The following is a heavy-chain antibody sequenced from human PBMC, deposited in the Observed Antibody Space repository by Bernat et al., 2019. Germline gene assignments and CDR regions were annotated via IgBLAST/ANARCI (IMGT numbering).Heavy chain of an antibody. J-gene: IGHJ4*02. CDR1: GASISSGGYY. Sequence: QVQLQESGPGLVKPSQTLSLTCSVSGASISSGGYYWSWVRQHPGKGLEWIGYIYYDGSTYYSPSLKSRVFMSMDTSGNQFSLKLTSVTAADTAVYYCARGSGHCSGGWCYLQPNFDYWGQGTLVTVSS. V-gene: IGHV4-31*03. CDR2: IYYDGST. CDR3: ARGSGHCSGGWCYLQPNFDY. D-gene: IGHD2-15*01.